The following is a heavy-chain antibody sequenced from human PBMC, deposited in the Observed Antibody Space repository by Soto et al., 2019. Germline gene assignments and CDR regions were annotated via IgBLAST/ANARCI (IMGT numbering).Heavy chain of an antibody. D-gene: IGHD2-2*01. CDR1: GGSISSGGYY. J-gene: IGHJ6*03. CDR2: IYYSGST. Sequence: SETLSLTCTVSGGSISSGGYYWSWIRQHPGKGLEWIGYIYYSGSTNYNPSLKSRVTISVDTSKNQFSLKLSSVTAADTAVYYCARVVVVPAASYYYYYYMDVWGKGTTVTVSS. CDR3: ARVVVVPAASYYYYYYMDV. V-gene: IGHV4-31*03.